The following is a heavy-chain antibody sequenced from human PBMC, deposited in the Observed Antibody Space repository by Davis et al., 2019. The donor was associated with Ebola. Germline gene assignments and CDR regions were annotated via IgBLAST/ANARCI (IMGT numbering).Heavy chain of an antibody. CDR1: GFIFRNYV. Sequence: GGSLRLSCETSGFIFRNYVMSWVRQAPGKGLEWVSTFGTGGDTYYADSVKGRFTISRDNSKNTLYLQMNSLRAEDTAVYYCAKGTSQGYWGQGTLVTVSS. D-gene: IGHD3-10*01. CDR2: FGTGGDT. J-gene: IGHJ4*02. CDR3: AKGTSQGY. V-gene: IGHV3-23*01.